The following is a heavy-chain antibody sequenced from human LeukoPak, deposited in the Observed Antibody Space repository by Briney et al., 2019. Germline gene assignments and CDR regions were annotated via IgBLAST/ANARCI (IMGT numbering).Heavy chain of an antibody. CDR3: VREYGDYQAPFDY. CDR1: GFSLGTYW. CDR2: IKQDGSEK. D-gene: IGHD4-17*01. V-gene: IGHV3-7*05. Sequence: GGSLRLSCAASGFSLGTYWMSWVRQAPGKGLEGVANIKQDGSEKHNGDSVRGRFTISRDNAKNELYLQMHSLRVEDTAVYYCVREYGDYQAPFDYWGQGTLVTVSS. J-gene: IGHJ4*02.